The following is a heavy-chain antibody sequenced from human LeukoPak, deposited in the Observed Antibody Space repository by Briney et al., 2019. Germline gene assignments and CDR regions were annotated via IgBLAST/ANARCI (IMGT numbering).Heavy chain of an antibody. CDR3: AAHASSWRGY. Sequence: GRSLRLSCAASGFTFSSYAMHWVRQAPGKGLEWVAVISYDGSNKYYADSVKGRFTISRDNAKNSLYLQMNSLRAEDTAVYYCAAHASSWRGYWGQGTLVTVSS. J-gene: IGHJ4*02. V-gene: IGHV3-30-3*01. CDR2: ISYDGSNK. D-gene: IGHD6-13*01. CDR1: GFTFSSYA.